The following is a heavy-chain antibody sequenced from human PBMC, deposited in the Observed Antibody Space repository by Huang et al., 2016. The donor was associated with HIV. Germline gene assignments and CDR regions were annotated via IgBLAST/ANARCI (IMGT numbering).Heavy chain of an antibody. V-gene: IGHV3-30*18. J-gene: IGHJ4*02. Sequence: QVQLVESGGGVVQPGRSLRLSCAASGFTFSTYGLHWVRQAAGKGLEWVTVISYDGSEKYYADSVKGRFTSSRDNSNNTVYLQMNSLRADDTAVYYCVKDQGHTFMVRYHFDFWGQGTLVTVSS. CDR3: VKDQGHTFMVRYHFDF. CDR2: ISYDGSEK. CDR1: GFTFSTYG. D-gene: IGHD3-10*01.